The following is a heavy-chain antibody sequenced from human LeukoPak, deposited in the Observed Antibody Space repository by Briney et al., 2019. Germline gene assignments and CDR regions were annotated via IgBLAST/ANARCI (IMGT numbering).Heavy chain of an antibody. J-gene: IGHJ4*02. CDR3: ARDPAYYDFWSGYDY. V-gene: IGHV1-18*01. D-gene: IGHD3-3*01. Sequence: ASVKVSCKASGYTFTSYGISGVRQAPGQGLEWMGWISAYNGNTNYAQKLQGRVTMTTDTSTSTAYMELRSLRSDDTAVYYCARDPAYYDFWSGYDYWGQGTLVTVSS. CDR2: ISAYNGNT. CDR1: GYTFTSYG.